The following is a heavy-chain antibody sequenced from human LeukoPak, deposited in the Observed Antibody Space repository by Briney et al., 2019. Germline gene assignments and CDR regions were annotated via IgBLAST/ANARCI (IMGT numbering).Heavy chain of an antibody. Sequence: PGGSLRLSCATSGFTFSSYGFHWVRQAPTKGLKWVAVIWYDGSKKYYADSVKGRFTISRDDSKNTVYLQMDSLRAEDTAMYYCARDRGDYSDYSDSFDAWGQGTLVTFSS. CDR2: IWYDGSKK. V-gene: IGHV3-33*01. CDR1: GFTFSSYG. D-gene: IGHD4-11*01. CDR3: ARDRGDYSDYSDSFDA. J-gene: IGHJ4*02.